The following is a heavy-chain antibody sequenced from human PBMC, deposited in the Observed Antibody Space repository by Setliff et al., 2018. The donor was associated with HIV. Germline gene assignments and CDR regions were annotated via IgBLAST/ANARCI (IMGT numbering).Heavy chain of an antibody. D-gene: IGHD3-3*01. J-gene: IGHJ5*02. CDR2: IIPMYNIP. Sequence: SVKVSCKTSGGTLSNYVITWVRQAPGQGLEWMGMIIPMYNIPACAQKFQGRVTFTADESTSNQFSLKLSSVTAADTAVYHCAREREAWSAYDSWGQGTLVTVSS. V-gene: IGHV1-69*13. CDR1: GGTLSNYV. CDR3: AREREAWSAYDS.